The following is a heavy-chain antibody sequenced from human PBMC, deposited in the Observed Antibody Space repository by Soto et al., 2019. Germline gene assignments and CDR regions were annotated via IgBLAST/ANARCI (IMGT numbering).Heavy chain of an antibody. CDR3: ARVGNSNYPDRSFDY. J-gene: IGHJ4*02. CDR2: ISYDGSNK. V-gene: IGHV3-30-3*01. Sequence: QVQLVESGGGVVQPGRSLRLSCAASGFTFSSYAMHWVRQAPGKGLEWVAVISYDGSNKYYADSVKGRFTISRDNSKNTMYLQMHSLRAEDTAVYYCARVGNSNYPDRSFDYWGQVTLVTVSS. CDR1: GFTFSSYA. D-gene: IGHD4-4*01.